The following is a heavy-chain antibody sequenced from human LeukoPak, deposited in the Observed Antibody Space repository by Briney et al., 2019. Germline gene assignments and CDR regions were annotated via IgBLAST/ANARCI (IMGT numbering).Heavy chain of an antibody. J-gene: IGHJ4*02. CDR3: ARAGPGIAAAGTGGNFDY. CDR1: GYTFTGYY. Sequence: ASVKVSCKASGYTFTGYYMHCVRQAPGQGLEWMGWINPNSGGTNYAQKFQGWVTMTRDTSISTAYMELSRLRSDDTAVYYCARAGPGIAAAGTGGNFDYWGQGTLVTVSS. V-gene: IGHV1-2*04. CDR2: INPNSGGT. D-gene: IGHD6-13*01.